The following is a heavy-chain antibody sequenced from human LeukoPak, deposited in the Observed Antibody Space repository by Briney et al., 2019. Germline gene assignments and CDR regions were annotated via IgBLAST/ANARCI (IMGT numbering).Heavy chain of an antibody. V-gene: IGHV5-51*01. CDR3: ARRLEAMCSSTSCYGGPTNWFDP. D-gene: IGHD2-2*01. CDR2: VYPADSDT. CDR1: GYNFATYW. Sequence: GESLKISCKGSGYNFATYWIGWVRQMPGKGLEWMGFVYPADSDTRYSPSFQGQVTISADKSISTAYLQWSSLKASDTAMYYCARRLEAMCSSTSCYGGPTNWFDPWGQGTLVTVSS. J-gene: IGHJ5*02.